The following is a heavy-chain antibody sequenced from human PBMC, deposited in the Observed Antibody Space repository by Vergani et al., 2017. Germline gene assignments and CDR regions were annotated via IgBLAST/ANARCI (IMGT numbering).Heavy chain of an antibody. J-gene: IGHJ5*01. CDR1: GYKFTSFD. Sequence: QEQLVQSGAEVRKPGASVKVSCKASGYKFTSFDINWVRLATGQGLEWMGWMNPKSGNTAYAAKFQGRITMTRDSSTDTAYMQMKSLRSEDTAIYFCARSVLDSKSRHNSFGSWGQGTVVTASS. CDR2: MNPKSGNT. D-gene: IGHD3/OR15-3a*01. CDR3: ARSVLDSKSRHNSFGS. V-gene: IGHV1-8*01.